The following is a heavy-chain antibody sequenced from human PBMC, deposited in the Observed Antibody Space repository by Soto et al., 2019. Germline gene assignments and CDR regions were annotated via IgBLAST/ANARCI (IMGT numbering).Heavy chain of an antibody. V-gene: IGHV3-23*01. CDR2: ISGSGGST. Sequence: PGGSLRLSCAASGFTFSSYAVSWVRQAPGKGLEWVSAISGSGGSTYYADSVKGRFTISRDNSKNTLYLQMNSLRAEDTAVYYCAKDQGYYYDSSGYFDYWGQGTLVTVSS. CDR3: AKDQGYYYDSSGYFDY. J-gene: IGHJ4*02. CDR1: GFTFSSYA. D-gene: IGHD3-22*01.